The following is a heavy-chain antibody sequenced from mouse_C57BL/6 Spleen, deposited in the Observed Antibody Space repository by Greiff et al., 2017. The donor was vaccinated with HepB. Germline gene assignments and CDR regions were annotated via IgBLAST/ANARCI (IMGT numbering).Heavy chain of an antibody. CDR3: ARSRGSHFDY. V-gene: IGHV1-19*01. J-gene: IGHJ2*01. CDR1: GYTFTDYY. Sequence: SGPVLVKPGASVKLSCKASGYTFTDYYMNWVKQSHGKSLEWIGVINPYNGGTSYNQKFKGKATLTVDKSSSTAYMELNSLTSEDSAVYYCARSRGSHFDYWGQGTTLTVSS. CDR2: INPYNGGT.